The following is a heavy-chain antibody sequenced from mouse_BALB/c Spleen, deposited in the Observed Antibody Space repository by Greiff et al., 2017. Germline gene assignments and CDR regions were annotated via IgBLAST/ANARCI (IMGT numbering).Heavy chain of an antibody. V-gene: IGHV1-80*01. CDR2: IYPGDGDT. J-gene: IGHJ2*01. D-gene: IGHD2-1*01. Sequence: VQGVESGAELVRPGSSVKISCKASGYAFSSYWMNWVKQRPGQGLEWIGQIYPGDGDTNYNGKFKGKATLTADKSSSTAYMQLSSLTSEDSAVYFCARNYGNSYFDYWGQGTTLTVSS. CDR1: GYAFSSYW. CDR3: ARNYGNSYFDY.